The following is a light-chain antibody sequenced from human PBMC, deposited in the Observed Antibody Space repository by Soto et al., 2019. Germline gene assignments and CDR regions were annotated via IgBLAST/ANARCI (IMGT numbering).Light chain of an antibody. CDR1: SSDVGGYNY. V-gene: IGLV2-14*01. Sequence: QSALTQPASVSGSPGQSITISCTGTSSDVGGYNYVSWYQQHPGKAPKLMIYDVSNRPSGVSNRFSGSKSGNTASLTISGLQAEDEADYYCSSYTSSRHYVCGPGTKLNVL. CDR3: SSYTSSRHYV. J-gene: IGLJ1*01. CDR2: DVS.